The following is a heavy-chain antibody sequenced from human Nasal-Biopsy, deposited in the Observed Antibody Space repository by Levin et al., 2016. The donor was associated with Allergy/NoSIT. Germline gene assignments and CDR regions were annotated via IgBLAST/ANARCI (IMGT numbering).Heavy chain of an antibody. CDR3: ARCASHCYVDY. CDR1: GFTFSPYW. J-gene: IGHJ4*02. D-gene: IGHD2-2*01. Sequence: GGSLRLSCAASGFTFSPYWMGWVRQAPGKGLEWVANINHDGNEKYYVDSVKGRFTISRDNAKDSLYLQMNSLRAEDTAVYYCARCASHCYVDYWGQGTLVTVSS. V-gene: IGHV3-7*01. CDR2: INHDGNEK.